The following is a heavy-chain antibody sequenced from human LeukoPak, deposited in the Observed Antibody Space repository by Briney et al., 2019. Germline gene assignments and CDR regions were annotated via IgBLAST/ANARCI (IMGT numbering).Heavy chain of an antibody. Sequence: SETLSLTCTVSGGSISSYYWSWIRQPPGKGLEWIGYIYTSGSTNYNPSLKSRVTISVDTSKNHFSLKLSSVTAADTAVYYCATRGGIAAAGDGDYYYYYYMDVWGKGTTVTVSS. D-gene: IGHD6-13*01. CDR2: IYTSGST. J-gene: IGHJ6*03. V-gene: IGHV4-4*09. CDR1: GGSISSYY. CDR3: ATRGGIAAAGDGDYYYYYYMDV.